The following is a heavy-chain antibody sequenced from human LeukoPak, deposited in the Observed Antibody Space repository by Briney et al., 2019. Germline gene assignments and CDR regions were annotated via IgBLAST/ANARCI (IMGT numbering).Heavy chain of an antibody. D-gene: IGHD5-18*01. Sequence: ASVKVSCKTSGYTFTNYGINWVRQAPGQGLEWMGWISAYNGNTNYAQKLQGRVTMTTDTSTSTAYMELRSLRSDDTAVYYCARGGRGYSYGRELDYWGQGTLVTVSS. J-gene: IGHJ4*02. CDR1: GYTFTNYG. CDR3: ARGGRGYSYGRELDY. V-gene: IGHV1-18*01. CDR2: ISAYNGNT.